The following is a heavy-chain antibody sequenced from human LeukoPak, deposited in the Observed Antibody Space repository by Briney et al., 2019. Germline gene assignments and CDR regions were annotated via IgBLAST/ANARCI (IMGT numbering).Heavy chain of an antibody. D-gene: IGHD1-26*01. Sequence: GGSLRLSCAASGFTFNNYAMAWVRQAPEKGLEWVSSITDNGFNTYYADSVKGRFTISRDNSKNTLYLQMNSLRAEDTALYYCAKGLRGNYDHWGQGTLVTVSP. J-gene: IGHJ5*02. V-gene: IGHV3-23*01. CDR2: ITDNGFNT. CDR1: GFTFNNYA. CDR3: AKGLRGNYDH.